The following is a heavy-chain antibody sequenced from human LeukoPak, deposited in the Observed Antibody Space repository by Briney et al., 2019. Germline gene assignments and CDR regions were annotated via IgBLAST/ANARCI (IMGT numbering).Heavy chain of an antibody. CDR1: GYSISSGYY. V-gene: IGHV4-38-2*02. CDR2: IYHSGST. J-gene: IGHJ4*02. Sequence: SETLSLTCTVSGYSISSGYYWGWIRQPPGKGLEWIGSIYHSGSTYYNPSLKSRVTISVDTSKNQFSLKLSSVTAADTAVYYCARAGAVAGNYFDYWGQGTLVTVSS. D-gene: IGHD6-19*01. CDR3: ARAGAVAGNYFDY.